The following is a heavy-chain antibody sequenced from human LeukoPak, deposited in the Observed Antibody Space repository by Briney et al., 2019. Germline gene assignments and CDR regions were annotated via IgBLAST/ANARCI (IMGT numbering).Heavy chain of an antibody. V-gene: IGHV5-51*01. CDR2: IYPGDSDT. Sequence: GASLKISFKGSGSRFTSYWIGWVRQMPGKGLGWMGIIYPGDSDTRYSPSFQGQVTISADKSISTAYLQWSSLKASDTAMYYCARHLGARQVAGDFDYWGQGTLVTVSS. D-gene: IGHD6-19*01. CDR3: ARHLGARQVAGDFDY. J-gene: IGHJ4*02. CDR1: GSRFTSYW.